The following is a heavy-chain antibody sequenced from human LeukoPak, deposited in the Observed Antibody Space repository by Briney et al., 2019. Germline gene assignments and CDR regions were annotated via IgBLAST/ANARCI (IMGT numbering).Heavy chain of an antibody. CDR2: INPSGGST. CDR3: ARERSAKYYDFWSGYPLETNWFDP. V-gene: IGHV1-46*03. J-gene: IGHJ5*02. CDR1: GYTFTSYY. D-gene: IGHD3-3*01. Sequence: ASVKVSCKASGYTFTSYYMHWMRQAPGQGLEWMGIINPSGGSTSYAQKFQGRVTMTRDTSTSTVYMELSSLRSEDTAVYYCARERSAKYYDFWSGYPLETNWFDPWGQGTLVTVSS.